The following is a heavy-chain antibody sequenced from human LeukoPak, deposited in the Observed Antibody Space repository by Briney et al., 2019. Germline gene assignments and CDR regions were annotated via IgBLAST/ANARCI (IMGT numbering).Heavy chain of an antibody. CDR1: GASVNDYF. V-gene: IGHV4-59*02. CDR3: AREKVLMMSDVASPYFMDV. CDR2: VYSGGTS. J-gene: IGHJ6*03. D-gene: IGHD3-16*01. Sequence: SETLSLSCSVSGASVNDYFWGWIRQPPGRRLEWIGHVYSGGTSEYSPSLKGRVTISLDASNNQVSLGLTSSTAADTAVYYCAREKVLMMSDVASPYFMDVWGRGTTVTVAS.